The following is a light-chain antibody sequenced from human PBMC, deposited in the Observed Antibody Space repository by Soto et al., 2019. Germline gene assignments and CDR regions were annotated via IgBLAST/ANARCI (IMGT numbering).Light chain of an antibody. CDR2: FAS. Sequence: EIVMTQSPATLSVSPGERATLSCRASQRVSSKLAWFQQKPGQAPRLLIYFASTRATDIPARFSGSGSGTEFTLTISSLQSEDFAVYYCQQYNNWPHTFGQGTKLEIK. J-gene: IGKJ2*01. V-gene: IGKV3-15*01. CDR1: QRVSSK. CDR3: QQYNNWPHT.